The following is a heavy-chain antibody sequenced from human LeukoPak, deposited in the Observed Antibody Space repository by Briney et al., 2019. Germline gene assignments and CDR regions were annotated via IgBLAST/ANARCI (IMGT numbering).Heavy chain of an antibody. D-gene: IGHD6-19*01. CDR3: ARDRKVAGMIDAFDV. CDR1: GFTFDDYG. V-gene: IGHV3-20*04. CDR2: INWNGGGT. Sequence: GGSLRLSCAASGFTFDDYGMSWVRQAPGKGLEWVSGINWNGGGTGYADSVKGRFTISRDNAKNSLYLQMNSPRAEDTAVYYCARDRKVAGMIDAFDVWGQGTMVTVS. J-gene: IGHJ3*01.